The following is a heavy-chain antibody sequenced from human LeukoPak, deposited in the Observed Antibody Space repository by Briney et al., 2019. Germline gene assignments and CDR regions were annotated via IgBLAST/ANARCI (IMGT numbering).Heavy chain of an antibody. D-gene: IGHD2-2*02. CDR1: GYTFTSYG. CDR3: ARGTDIVVVPAAIGSEHYYYGMDV. Sequence: ASVEVSCKASGYTFTSYGISWVRQAPGQGLEWMGWISAYNGNTNYAQKLQGRVTMTTDTSTSTAYMELRSLRSDDTAVYYCARGTDIVVVPAAIGSEHYYYGMDVWGQGTTVTVSS. V-gene: IGHV1-18*01. CDR2: ISAYNGNT. J-gene: IGHJ6*02.